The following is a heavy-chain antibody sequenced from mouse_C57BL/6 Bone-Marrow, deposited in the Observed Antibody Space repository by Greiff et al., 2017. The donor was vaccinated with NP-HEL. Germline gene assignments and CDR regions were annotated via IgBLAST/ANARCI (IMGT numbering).Heavy chain of an antibody. CDR2: ISSGGSYT. CDR3: ARHGTTVVAYYLDY. V-gene: IGHV5-6*01. J-gene: IGHJ2*01. CDR1: GFTFTSYG. Sequence: EVQVVESGGDLVKPGGSLKLSCAASGFTFTSYGMSWVRQTPDKRLEWVATISSGGSYTYYPDSVKGRFTISRDNAKNTLYLQMSSLKSEDTAMYYCARHGTTVVAYYLDYWGQGTTLTVSS. D-gene: IGHD1-1*01.